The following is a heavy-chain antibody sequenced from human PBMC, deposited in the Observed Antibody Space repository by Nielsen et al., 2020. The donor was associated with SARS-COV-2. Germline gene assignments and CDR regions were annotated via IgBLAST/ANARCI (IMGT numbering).Heavy chain of an antibody. CDR3: ARDSGVVSYY. V-gene: IGHV3-7*03. CDR1: GFTFSSYW. J-gene: IGHJ4*02. CDR2: IKQDGSEK. D-gene: IGHD3-3*01. Sequence: GESLKISCAASGFTFSSYWMSWVRQAPGKGLEWVANIKQDGSEKYYVDSVKGRSTISRDNAKNSLYLQMNSLRAEDTAVYYCARDSGVVSYYWGQGTLVTVSS.